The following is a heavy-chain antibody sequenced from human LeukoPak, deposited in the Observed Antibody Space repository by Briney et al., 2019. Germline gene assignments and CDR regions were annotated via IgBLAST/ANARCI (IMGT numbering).Heavy chain of an antibody. J-gene: IGHJ4*02. D-gene: IGHD3-3*01. Sequence: SETLSLTCTVSGGSISSYYWSWIRQPPEKGLEWIGYIYHSGSTYYNPSLKSRVTISVDRSKNQFSLKLSSVTAADTAVYYCARVRFLEWLVDYWGQGTLVTVSS. V-gene: IGHV4-59*12. CDR3: ARVRFLEWLVDY. CDR1: GGSISSYY. CDR2: IYHSGST.